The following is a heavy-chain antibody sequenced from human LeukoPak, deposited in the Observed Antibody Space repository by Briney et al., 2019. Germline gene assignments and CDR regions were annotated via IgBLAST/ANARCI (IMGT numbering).Heavy chain of an antibody. CDR2: IYTSGST. Sequence: SGTLSLTCAVSGGSISSGGYYWSWLRQPDGTGLEGIGRIYTSGSTNYNPSLKSRVTISVDTSKNQFSLKLSSVTAADTAVYFCAGGHLRSSRRDDRWGRGALVTVSS. D-gene: IGHD3-10*01. CDR1: GGSISSGGYY. CDR3: AGGHLRSSRRDDR. V-gene: IGHV4-61*02. J-gene: IGHJ2*01.